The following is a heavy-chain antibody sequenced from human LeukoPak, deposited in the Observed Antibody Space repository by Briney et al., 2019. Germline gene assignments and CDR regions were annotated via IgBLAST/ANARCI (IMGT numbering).Heavy chain of an antibody. J-gene: IGHJ6*03. CDR2: ISPTSGTI. CDR1: GFMVSDYY. Sequence: GGSLRLSCAASGFMVSDYYMSWIRLAPGKGLEWVSYISPTSGTIYYTDSVKGRFTISRDNAKNSLYLQMNSLTVEDTAVYYCARGSSSGWYYSHMDVWGKGTTVIVSS. D-gene: IGHD6-19*01. CDR3: ARGSSSGWYYSHMDV. V-gene: IGHV3-11*04.